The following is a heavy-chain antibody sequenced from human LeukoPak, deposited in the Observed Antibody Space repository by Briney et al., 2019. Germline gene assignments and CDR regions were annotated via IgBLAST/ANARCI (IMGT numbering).Heavy chain of an antibody. V-gene: IGHV1-2*02. D-gene: IGHD3-3*01. CDR3: ARDSGFASLYYDFWSGYYSPSLGYMDV. CDR2: INPNSGGT. Sequence: GASVTVSCKASGYTFTGYYMHWVRQAPGQGLEWMGWINPNSGGTNYAQKFQGRVTITRDTSISKAYMELRRLRSDDTAVYYCARDSGFASLYYDFWSGYYSPSLGYMDVWGKGTTVTVSS. CDR1: GYTFTGYY. J-gene: IGHJ6*03.